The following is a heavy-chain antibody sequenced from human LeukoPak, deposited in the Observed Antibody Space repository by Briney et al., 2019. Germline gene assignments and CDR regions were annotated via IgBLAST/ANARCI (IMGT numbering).Heavy chain of an antibody. CDR1: GFTFSSYW. D-gene: IGHD6-19*01. J-gene: IGHJ6*03. V-gene: IGHV3-7*03. CDR3: ARAVADPYYYYYMDV. CDR2: IKQDGSER. Sequence: GGSLRLSCAASGFTFSSYWMSWVRQAPGKGLEWVANIKQDGSERYYVDSVKGRFTLSRDNAKNSLYLQMNSLRAEDTALCYCARAVADPYYYYYMDVWGKGTTVTVSS.